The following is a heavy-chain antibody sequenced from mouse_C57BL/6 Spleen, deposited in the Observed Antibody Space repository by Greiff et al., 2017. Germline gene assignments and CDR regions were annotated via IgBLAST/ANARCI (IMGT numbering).Heavy chain of an antibody. J-gene: IGHJ2*01. CDR1: GYPFRSSW. CDR2: LYPGDGDT. Sequence: QVQLKQPGPELVKPGASVKISCKASGYPFRSSWMNWVKQRPGEGLEWIGRLYPGDGDTNYNGKFKGKATMTAEKSSSTAYIQLCSLTSEDSAVYVCATNYYSNYLDYWGQGTTLTVSS. CDR3: ATNYYSNYLDY. V-gene: IGHV1-82*01. D-gene: IGHD2-5*01.